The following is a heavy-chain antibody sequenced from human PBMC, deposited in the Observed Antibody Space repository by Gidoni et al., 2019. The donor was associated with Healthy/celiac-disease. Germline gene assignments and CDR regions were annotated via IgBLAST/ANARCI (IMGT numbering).Heavy chain of an antibody. J-gene: IGHJ3*02. CDR1: GYSFTSYW. D-gene: IGHD2-15*01. V-gene: IGHV5-51*03. CDR2: IYPGDSDT. Sequence: EVQLVPSGAEVKKPGESLKISCKGSGYSFTSYWIGWVRQMPGKGLEWMGIIYPGDSDTRYSPSFQGQVTISADKSISTAYLQWSSLKASDTAMYYCARRGGYCSGGSCYGDAFDIWGQGTMVTVSS. CDR3: ARRGGYCSGGSCYGDAFDI.